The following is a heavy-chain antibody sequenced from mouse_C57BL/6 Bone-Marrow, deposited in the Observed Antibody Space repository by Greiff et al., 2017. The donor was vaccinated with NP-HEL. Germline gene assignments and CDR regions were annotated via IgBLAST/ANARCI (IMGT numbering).Heavy chain of an antibody. V-gene: IGHV1-18*01. J-gene: IGHJ3*01. CDR2: INPNNGGT. Sequence: VQLQQSGPELVKPGASVKIPCKASGYTFTDYNMDWVKQSHGKSLEWIGDINPNNGGTIYNQKFKGKATLTVDKSSSTAYMELRSLTSEDTAVYYCARGSVDYYGSSYDGFAYWGQGTLVTVSA. D-gene: IGHD1-1*01. CDR3: ARGSVDYYGSSYDGFAY. CDR1: GYTFTDYN.